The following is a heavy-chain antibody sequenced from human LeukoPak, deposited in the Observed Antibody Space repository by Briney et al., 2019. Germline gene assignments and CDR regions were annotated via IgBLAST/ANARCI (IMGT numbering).Heavy chain of an antibody. J-gene: IGHJ4*02. Sequence: SQTLSLTCAISGDSVSSISATWNWIRQSPSRGLEWLGSTYYRSKWYNEYAVSVKSRITINPDTSKNQFSLQLNSVTPEDTAVYYCARYSAKRFDYWGQGTLVTVSS. D-gene: IGHD4-11*01. CDR3: ARYSAKRFDY. CDR1: GDSVSSISAT. CDR2: TYYRSKWYN. V-gene: IGHV6-1*01.